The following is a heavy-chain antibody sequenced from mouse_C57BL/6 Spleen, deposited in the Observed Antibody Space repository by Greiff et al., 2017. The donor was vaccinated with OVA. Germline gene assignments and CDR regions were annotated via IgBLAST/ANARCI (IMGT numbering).Heavy chain of an antibody. D-gene: IGHD1-1*01. CDR3: ARTPFYYGSSYWYVDV. CDR2: ISSGGSYT. V-gene: IGHV5-6*01. CDR1: GFTFSSYG. J-gene: IGHJ1*03. Sequence: EVKLVESGGDLVKPGGSLKLSCAASGFTFSSYGMSWVRQTPDKRLEWVATISSGGSYTYYPDSVQGRFTLSSDNANNTLYLQMSSLKSEDTAMYYRARTPFYYGSSYWYVDVWGTGTTVTVSS.